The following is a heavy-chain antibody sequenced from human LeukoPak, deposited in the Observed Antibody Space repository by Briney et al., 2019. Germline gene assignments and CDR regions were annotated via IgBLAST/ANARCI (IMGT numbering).Heavy chain of an antibody. D-gene: IGHD6-6*01. CDR1: GYTFTSYY. J-gene: IGHJ5*02. V-gene: IGHV1-46*01. Sequence: GASVKVSCKASGYTFTSYYMHWVRQAPGQGLEWMGIINPSSGSRSYAQKFQGRFTMTRDTSTSTVYMELSSLRSEDTAVYYCARVIGGSSSYVWFDPWGQGTLVTVSS. CDR3: ARVIGGSSSYVWFDP. CDR2: INPSSGSR.